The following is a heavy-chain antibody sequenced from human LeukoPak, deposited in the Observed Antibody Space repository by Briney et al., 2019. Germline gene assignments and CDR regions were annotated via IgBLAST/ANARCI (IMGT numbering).Heavy chain of an antibody. D-gene: IGHD3-10*01. J-gene: IGHJ4*02. CDR1: GGTFSSYA. Sequence: SVTVSCKSSGGTFSSYAISWVRQAPGQGLEWMGRIIPIFGIANYAQKFQGRVTITADKSTSTSYMELSSLRSEDTAVYYCARESPPSCGLVSYFSHFDYWCQGTLVTVSS. CDR3: ARESPPSCGLVSYFSHFDY. CDR2: IIPIFGIA. V-gene: IGHV1-69*04.